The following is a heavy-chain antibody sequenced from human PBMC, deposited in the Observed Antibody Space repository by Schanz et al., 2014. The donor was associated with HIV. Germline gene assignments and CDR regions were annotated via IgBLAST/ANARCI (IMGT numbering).Heavy chain of an antibody. D-gene: IGHD3-16*01. CDR3: VRVATYDGDDYYQRSHFDL. CDR2: IMPKFGTE. CDR1: GGTLSNYA. V-gene: IGHV1-69*01. Sequence: QVQLVQSGAEVKKTGSPVKVSCKAFGGTLSNYAISWVRQAPGQGLEWLGLIMPKFGTENYAQKYQGRVTLPTDATTAYMDLNSLKFEDTAVYYCVRVATYDGDDYYQRSHFDLWGQGTLVTVSS. J-gene: IGHJ4*02.